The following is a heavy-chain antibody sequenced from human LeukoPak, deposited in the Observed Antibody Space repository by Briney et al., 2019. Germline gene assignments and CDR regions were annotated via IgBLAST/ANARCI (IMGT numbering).Heavy chain of an antibody. CDR1: GFTFSSYA. V-gene: IGHV3-23*01. Sequence: GGSLRLSCAASGFTFSSYAMSWVRQAPGKGLEWVSAISGSGGSTYYADSVKGRFTISRDNSKNTLYLQMNSLRAEDTAVYYCAKDRDCSGGTCCFTNFDYWGQGTLVTVSS. J-gene: IGHJ4*02. CDR2: ISGSGGST. CDR3: AKDRDCSGGTCCFTNFDY. D-gene: IGHD2-15*01.